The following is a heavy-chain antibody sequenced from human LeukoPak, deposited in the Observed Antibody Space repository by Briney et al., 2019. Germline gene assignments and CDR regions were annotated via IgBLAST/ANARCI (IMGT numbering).Heavy chain of an antibody. CDR2: IYYSGST. J-gene: IGHJ4*02. CDR1: GGSISSSSYY. CDR3: ARGSDSSGYYLYYFDY. V-gene: IGHV4-39*07. Sequence: PSETLSLTCTVSGGSISSSSYYWGWIRQPPGKGLEWIGSIYYSGSTYYNPSLKSRVTISVDTSKNQFSLKLSSVTAADTAVYYCARGSDSSGYYLYYFDYWGQGTLVTVSS. D-gene: IGHD3-22*01.